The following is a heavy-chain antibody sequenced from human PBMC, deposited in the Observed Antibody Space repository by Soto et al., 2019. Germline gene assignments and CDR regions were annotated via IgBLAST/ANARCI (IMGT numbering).Heavy chain of an antibody. CDR2: INAGNGYI. V-gene: IGHV1-3*01. CDR1: GNSFTTSA. D-gene: IGHD7-27*01. Sequence: VKLVQSGSEVRKPGASVKISCEASGNSFTTSAIHWVRQAPGQRPEWMGWINAGNGYIKYSQTFQGRVTITRDTSASTVYMELSSLKYEDTGIYYCTRESAPWGFEHWGQGTRVTVSS. J-gene: IGHJ4*02. CDR3: TRESAPWGFEH.